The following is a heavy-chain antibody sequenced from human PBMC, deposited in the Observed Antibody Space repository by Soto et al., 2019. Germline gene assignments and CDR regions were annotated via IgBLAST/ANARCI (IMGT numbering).Heavy chain of an antibody. J-gene: IGHJ4*02. CDR1: GFTFSSYA. Sequence: GGSLRLSCAASGFTFSSYAMSWVRQAPGKGLEWVSAISGSGGSTYYADSGKGRFTISRDNSKNTLYLQMNSLRAEDTAVYDCAKFTKSDSSGNLDYWGQGSLGTVSS. CDR3: AKFTKSDSSGNLDY. CDR2: ISGSGGST. D-gene: IGHD5-18*01. V-gene: IGHV3-23*01.